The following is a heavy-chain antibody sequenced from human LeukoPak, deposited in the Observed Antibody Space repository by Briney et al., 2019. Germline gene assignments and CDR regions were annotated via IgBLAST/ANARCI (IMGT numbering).Heavy chain of an antibody. V-gene: IGHV1-18*01. J-gene: IGHJ3*02. CDR2: ISAYNGNT. Sequence: ASVKVSCKASGYTFTSYGISWVRQAPGQGLEWMGWISAYNGNTNYAQKLQGRVTMTTDTSTSTAYMELRSLRSDDTAVYYCAREWYDILTGYPDASDIWGQGTMVTVSS. CDR3: AREWYDILTGYPDASDI. D-gene: IGHD3-9*01. CDR1: GYTFTSYG.